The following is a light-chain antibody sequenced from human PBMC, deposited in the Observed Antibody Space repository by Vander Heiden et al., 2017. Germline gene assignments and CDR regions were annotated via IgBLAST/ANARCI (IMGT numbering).Light chain of an antibody. CDR2: DAS. V-gene: IGKV1-33*01. Sequence: DIQMTQSPSALSASVGDRFTITCQASQDISNYLNWYQQKPGKAPKLLIYDASNVETGVPTRFSGSGSGTDFTFTISSLQPEDIATYYCQQYDKLPPYTFGQGTKLEIK. J-gene: IGKJ2*01. CDR3: QQYDKLPPYT. CDR1: QDISNY.